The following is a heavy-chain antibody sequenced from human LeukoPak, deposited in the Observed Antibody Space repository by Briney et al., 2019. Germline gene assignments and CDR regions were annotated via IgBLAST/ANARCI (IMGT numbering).Heavy chain of an antibody. D-gene: IGHD3-22*01. CDR3: ARLRRNSDRSGYYYYYDY. V-gene: IGHV3-21*01. Sequence: GGSLTLSCAASGYTFSSYSINWARQAPGKGLEWVSSINVGSNYIYYADSVRRRFSIFRDDARNSLYLQMDSLRGDDTAVYYCARLRRNSDRSGYYYYYDYWGQGTLVTVSS. CDR2: INVGSNYI. CDR1: GYTFSSYS. J-gene: IGHJ4*02.